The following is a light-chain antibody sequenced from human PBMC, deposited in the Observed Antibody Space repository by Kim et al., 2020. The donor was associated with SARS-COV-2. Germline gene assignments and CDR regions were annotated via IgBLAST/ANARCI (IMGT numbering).Light chain of an antibody. CDR2: RDS. Sequence: SYELTQPPSVSVALGQTARITCGGNNIGSKYAHWYQQKPGQAPVLVIYRDSNRPSGIPERFSGSNSGNTATLTISRAQAVDEADYYCQVWDSSDWVFGGGTQLTVL. J-gene: IGLJ3*02. CDR3: QVWDSSDWV. V-gene: IGLV3-9*01. CDR1: NIGSKY.